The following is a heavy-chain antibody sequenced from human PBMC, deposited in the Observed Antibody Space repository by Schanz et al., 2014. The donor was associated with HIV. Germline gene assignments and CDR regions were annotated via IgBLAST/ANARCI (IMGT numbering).Heavy chain of an antibody. D-gene: IGHD4-17*01. CDR2: IFYDGSKK. CDR3: ARSRYGDYPYYFDY. V-gene: IGHV3-30*03. Sequence: QVQLVESGGGVVQPGRSLRLSCATSGFTFSSHGMHWVRQAPGKGLEWVAYIFYDGSKKDFADSEKGRFTITRDNSKSTLYLQMNSLRAEDTAVYYCARSRYGDYPYYFDYWGQGTLVTVSS. CDR1: GFTFSSHG. J-gene: IGHJ4*02.